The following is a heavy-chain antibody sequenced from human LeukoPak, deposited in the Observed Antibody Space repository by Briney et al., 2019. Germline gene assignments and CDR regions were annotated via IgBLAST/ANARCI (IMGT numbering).Heavy chain of an antibody. D-gene: IGHD5-18*01. Sequence: QPGGSLRLSCAASGFIFATSWMTWVRQTPTKWLEWVATINRDGSETYYVDSVRGRFTISRDNAKNSLYLQMNSLRAEDTAVYYCASPPPWIQTYDLDVWGKGTTVTVS. V-gene: IGHV3-7*01. J-gene: IGHJ6*03. CDR1: GFIFATSW. CDR2: INRDGSET. CDR3: ASPPPWIQTYDLDV.